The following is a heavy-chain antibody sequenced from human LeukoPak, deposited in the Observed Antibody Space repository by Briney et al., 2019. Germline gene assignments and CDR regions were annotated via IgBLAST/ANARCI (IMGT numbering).Heavy chain of an antibody. V-gene: IGHV3-7*01. CDR1: GFTFTKYW. CDR3: ARGLDCRSTSCYPDN. CDR2: IKQDGSEK. Sequence: GSLRLSCAASGFTFTKYWMTWVRQAPGKGLEWVANIKQDGSEKFYVDSVKGRFTIPRDNAKNSLDLQINSLGAEDTAVYYCARGLDCRSTSCYPDNWGQGTLVTVSS. J-gene: IGHJ4*02. D-gene: IGHD2-2*01.